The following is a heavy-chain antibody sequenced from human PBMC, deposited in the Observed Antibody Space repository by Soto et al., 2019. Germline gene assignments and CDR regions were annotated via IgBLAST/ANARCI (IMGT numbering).Heavy chain of an antibody. V-gene: IGHV3-23*01. J-gene: IGHJ5*02. CDR3: AKVGRGQLLYEGGSWFDP. CDR1: GFTFSSYA. D-gene: IGHD2-2*02. Sequence: PGGSLRLSCAASGFTFSSYAMSWVRQAPGKGLEWVSAISGSGGSTYYADSVKGRFTISRDNSKNTLYLQMNSLRAEDTAVYYCAKVGRGQLLYEGGSWFDPWGQGTLVTVSS. CDR2: ISGSGGST.